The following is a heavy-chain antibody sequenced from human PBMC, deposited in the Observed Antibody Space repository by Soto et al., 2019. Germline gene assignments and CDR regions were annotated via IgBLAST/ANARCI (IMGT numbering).Heavy chain of an antibody. CDR3: ARDSSIVVVIAYYFDY. D-gene: IGHD3-22*01. V-gene: IGHV3-30-3*01. J-gene: IGHJ4*02. CDR2: ISYDGSNK. Sequence: PGGSLRLSCAASGFTFSSYAMHWVRQAPGKGLEWVAVISYDGSNKYYADSVKGRFTISRDNSKNTLYLQMNSLRAEDTAVYYCARDSSIVVVIAYYFDYWGQGTPGTGSS. CDR1: GFTFSSYA.